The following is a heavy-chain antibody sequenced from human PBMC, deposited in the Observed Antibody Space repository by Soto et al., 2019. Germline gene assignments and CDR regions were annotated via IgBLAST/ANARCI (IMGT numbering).Heavy chain of an antibody. CDR3: ARLPTGRDYVWGSYRLLEYYGMDV. V-gene: IGHV3-30-3*01. CDR2: ISYDGSNK. CDR1: GFTFSSYA. J-gene: IGHJ6*02. D-gene: IGHD3-16*02. Sequence: GGSLRLSCAASGFTFSSYAMHWVRQAPGKGLEWVAVISYDGSNKYYADSVKGRFTISRDNSKNTLYLQMNSLRAEDTAVYYCARLPTGRDYVWGSYRLLEYYGMDVWGQGTTVTVSS.